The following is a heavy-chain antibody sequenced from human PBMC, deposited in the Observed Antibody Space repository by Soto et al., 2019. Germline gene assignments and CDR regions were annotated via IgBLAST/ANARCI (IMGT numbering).Heavy chain of an antibody. D-gene: IGHD5-18*01. V-gene: IGHV3-49*04. CDR2: IRSKAYGGTT. CDR1: GFTFGDYA. Sequence: GGPLRLSCTASGFTFGDYAMSWVRQAPGKGLEWVGFIRSKAYGGTTEYAASVKGRFTISRDDSKSIAYLQMNSLKTEDTAVYYCTRDVEYSYGYSYYYGMDVWGQGTTVTVSS. CDR3: TRDVEYSYGYSYYYGMDV. J-gene: IGHJ6*02.